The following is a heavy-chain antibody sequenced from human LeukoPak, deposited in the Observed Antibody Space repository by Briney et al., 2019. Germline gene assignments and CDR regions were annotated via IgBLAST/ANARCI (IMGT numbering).Heavy chain of an antibody. V-gene: IGHV4-59*01. Sequence: SETLSLTCTVSGGSISSYYWSWIRQPPGKGLEWIGYIYYSGCTNYNPSLKSRVTISVDTSKNQFSLKLSSVTAADTAVYYCARVRDYDSSFDYWGQGTLVTVSS. CDR1: GGSISSYY. D-gene: IGHD3-3*01. J-gene: IGHJ4*02. CDR2: IYYSGCT. CDR3: ARVRDYDSSFDY.